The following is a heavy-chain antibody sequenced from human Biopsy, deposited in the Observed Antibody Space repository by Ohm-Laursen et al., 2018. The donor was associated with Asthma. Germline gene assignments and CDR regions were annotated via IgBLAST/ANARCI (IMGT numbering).Heavy chain of an antibody. CDR2: IYSGGTS. Sequence: SLRLSCTVFGFSFSNFAIHWVRQAPGKGLEWVSVIYSGGTSHTADSVRGRFTISRDYSKNTLYLQMHSLRAEDTAAYYCARGDSSGWSHYYFDYWGQGTLVTVSS. D-gene: IGHD3-22*01. V-gene: IGHV3-53*01. CDR1: GFSFSNFA. CDR3: ARGDSSGWSHYYFDY. J-gene: IGHJ4*02.